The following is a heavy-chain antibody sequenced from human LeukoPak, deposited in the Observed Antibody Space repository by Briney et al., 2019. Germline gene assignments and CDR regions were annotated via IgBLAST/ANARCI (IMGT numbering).Heavy chain of an antibody. V-gene: IGHV1-2*02. CDR1: GYTFTGYY. D-gene: IGHD3-3*01. CDR2: INPNSGGT. J-gene: IGHJ4*02. CDR3: ARAPWSGYSVFDY. Sequence: ASVKVSCKASGYTFTGYYMHWERQAPGQGLEWMGWINPNSGGTNYAQKFQGRVTMTRDTSISTAYMELSRLRSDDTAVYYCARAPWSGYSVFDYWGQGTLVTVSS.